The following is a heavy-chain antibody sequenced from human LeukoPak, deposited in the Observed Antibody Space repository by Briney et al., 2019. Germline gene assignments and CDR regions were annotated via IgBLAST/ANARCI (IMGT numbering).Heavy chain of an antibody. Sequence: GASVKVSCKASGFSFTDCYMHWVRQAPGQGLEWMGYINPHSGGTSSPQKSQGRVTMTTDTSISAAYMELSSLISDDTAMYYCVREGNELLSKNFDYWGQGTLVTVSS. CDR1: GFSFTDCY. CDR3: VREGNELLSKNFDY. V-gene: IGHV1-2*02. J-gene: IGHJ4*02. CDR2: INPHSGGT. D-gene: IGHD2-21*02.